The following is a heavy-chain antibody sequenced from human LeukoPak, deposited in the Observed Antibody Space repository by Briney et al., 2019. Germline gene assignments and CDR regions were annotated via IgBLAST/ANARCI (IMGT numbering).Heavy chain of an antibody. D-gene: IGHD2-2*01. J-gene: IGHJ4*02. CDR1: GFTFSSYA. Sequence: GGSLRLSCAASGFTFSSYAMNWVRQAPGKGLEWVSATGSTGVSTFYADSVKGRFTVSRDNSKNTLSLQMNSLRAEDAAVYYCAKDPGVVPAHYFDYWGQGILVTVSS. V-gene: IGHV3-23*01. CDR2: TGSTGVST. CDR3: AKDPGVVPAHYFDY.